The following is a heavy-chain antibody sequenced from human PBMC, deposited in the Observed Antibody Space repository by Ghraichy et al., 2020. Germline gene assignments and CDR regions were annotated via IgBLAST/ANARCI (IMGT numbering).Heavy chain of an antibody. J-gene: IGHJ4*02. D-gene: IGHD2-2*01. CDR1: GGSFSGYY. Sequence: SETLSLTCAVYGGSFSGYYWSWIRQPPGKGLEWIGEINHSGSTNYNPSIKSRVTISVDTSKNQFSLKLSSVTAADTAVYYCARDAPGASYWGQGTLVTVSS. CDR3: ARDAPGASY. V-gene: IGHV4-34*01. CDR2: INHSGST.